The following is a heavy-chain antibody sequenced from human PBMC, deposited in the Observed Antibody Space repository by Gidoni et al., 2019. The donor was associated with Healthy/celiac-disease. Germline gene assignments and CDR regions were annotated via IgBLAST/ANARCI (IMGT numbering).Heavy chain of an antibody. CDR3: AKDISPGVTLSYMDV. Sequence: EVQLVESGGVVVQPGGSLSLSCAASGFTFDDYAMHWVRQAPGKGLEWVSLISWDGGSTYYADSVKGRFTISRDNSKNSLYLQMNSLRAEDTALYYCAKDISPGVTLSYMDVWGKGTTVTVSS. D-gene: IGHD3-16*02. V-gene: IGHV3-43D*03. CDR2: ISWDGGST. CDR1: GFTFDDYA. J-gene: IGHJ6*03.